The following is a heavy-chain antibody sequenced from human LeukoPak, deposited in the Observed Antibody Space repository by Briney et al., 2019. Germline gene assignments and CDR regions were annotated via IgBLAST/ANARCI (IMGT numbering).Heavy chain of an antibody. Sequence: ASVKVSCKASGGTFSSYAISWVRQAPGQGLEWTGGIIPIFGTANYAQKFQGRVTITADKSTSTAYMELSSLRSEDTAVYYCATTNDDYGDYTLDYWGQGTLVTVSS. J-gene: IGHJ4*02. D-gene: IGHD4-17*01. CDR1: GGTFSSYA. CDR3: ATTNDDYGDYTLDY. CDR2: IIPIFGTA. V-gene: IGHV1-69*06.